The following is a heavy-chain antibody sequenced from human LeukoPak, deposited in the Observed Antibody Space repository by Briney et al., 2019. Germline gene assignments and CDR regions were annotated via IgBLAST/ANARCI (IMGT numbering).Heavy chain of an antibody. CDR3: ARDPESSGWYGGYYFDY. CDR1: GYTFTNYG. D-gene: IGHD6-19*01. J-gene: IGHJ4*02. CDR2: ISAYNVNT. Sequence: ASVKVSCKASGYTFTNYGMSWVRQGPGQGLEWMGWISAYNVNTNYARKLQGRVTMTTDTSTSTAYMELRSLRSDDTAVYYCARDPESSGWYGGYYFDYWGQGTLVTVSS. V-gene: IGHV1-18*04.